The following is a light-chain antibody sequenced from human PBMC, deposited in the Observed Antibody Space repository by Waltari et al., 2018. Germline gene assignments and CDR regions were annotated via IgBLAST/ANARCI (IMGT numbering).Light chain of an antibody. J-gene: IGKJ3*01. CDR1: QRVGSN. CDR2: GAS. V-gene: IGKV3-15*01. CDR3: QQYNDWPHT. Sequence: ETLLTQSPANLSVSPGNRATLSCRASQRVGSNLAWYQQRPGQPPRLLIYGASTRAIGVPDRFSGSGSGTQLTLTISSLQSEDFGIYYCQQYNDWPHTFGPGTKVDIK.